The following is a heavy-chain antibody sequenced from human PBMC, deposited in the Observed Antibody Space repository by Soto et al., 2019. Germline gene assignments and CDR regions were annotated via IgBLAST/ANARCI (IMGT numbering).Heavy chain of an antibody. V-gene: IGHV5-51*01. CDR3: ACDRAGAGGNVFAF. CDR2: IYPGDSDT. CDR1: GYSFTSYW. D-gene: IGHD6-13*01. J-gene: IGHJ3*01. Sequence: RWESLKISCKGFGYSFTSYWIGWVRQMPWKGLEWMGIIYPGDSDTRYSPSFQGQVTISADKSISTAYLQWSSLKASDTAMYYFACDRAGAGGNVFAFCSRGTMV.